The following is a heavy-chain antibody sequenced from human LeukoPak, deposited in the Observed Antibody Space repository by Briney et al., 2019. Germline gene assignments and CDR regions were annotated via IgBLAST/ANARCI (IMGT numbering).Heavy chain of an antibody. Sequence: GGSLRLSCAASGFTFSSYAMSWVRQAPGKRLEWVSAISGSGGSTYYADSVKGRFTISRDNSKNTLYLQMNSLRAEDTAVYYCARESLLFNDSSGYYYFQHWGQGTLVTVSS. CDR2: ISGSGGST. D-gene: IGHD3-22*01. CDR1: GFTFSSYA. V-gene: IGHV3-23*01. CDR3: ARESLLFNDSSGYYYFQH. J-gene: IGHJ1*01.